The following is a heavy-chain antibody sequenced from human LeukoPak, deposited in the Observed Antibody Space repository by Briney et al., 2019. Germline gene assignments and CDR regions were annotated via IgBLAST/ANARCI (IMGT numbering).Heavy chain of an antibody. CDR3: ARDRGDCSGGSCYSDYFDY. D-gene: IGHD2-15*01. V-gene: IGHV3-33*01. CDR1: GFVFSSFG. Sequence: GGSLRLSCAASGFVFSSFGMHWVRQAPGKGLEWVSLISYDGSNKFYADSVKGRFTISRDNSENTLYLQMSSLRAEDTDVYYCARDRGDCSGGSCYSDYFDYWGQGTLVIVSS. J-gene: IGHJ4*02. CDR2: ISYDGSNK.